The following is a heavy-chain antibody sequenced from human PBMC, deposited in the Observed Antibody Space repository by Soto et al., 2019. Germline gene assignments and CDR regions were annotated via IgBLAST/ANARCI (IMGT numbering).Heavy chain of an antibody. J-gene: IGHJ4*02. V-gene: IGHV1-18*01. CDR2: ISAYNANA. CDR3: ARENSYFDY. CDR1: GYTFRNFG. Sequence: QIQLLQSGAEVKKPGASVKVTCKASGYTFRNFGISWVRQVPGQGLEWMGWISAYNANANYAQKFQGRLTMTADTSTSTAYMELRSLRSDDTAVYYCARENSYFDYWGQGTLVTLSS.